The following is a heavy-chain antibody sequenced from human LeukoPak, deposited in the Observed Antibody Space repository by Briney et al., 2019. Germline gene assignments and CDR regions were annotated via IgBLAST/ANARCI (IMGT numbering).Heavy chain of an antibody. CDR3: ARGPIPRGEGKPNWFDP. CDR1: GYTFTTSA. Sequence: GASVKVSCKASGYTFTTSAMNWVRQAPGQRLEWMGWINAGNGNTKYSQKFQGRVTITRDTSASTAYMELSSLRSEDTAVHYCARGPIPRGEGKPNWFDPWGQGTLVTVSS. D-gene: IGHD3-16*01. V-gene: IGHV1-3*01. CDR2: INAGNGNT. J-gene: IGHJ5*02.